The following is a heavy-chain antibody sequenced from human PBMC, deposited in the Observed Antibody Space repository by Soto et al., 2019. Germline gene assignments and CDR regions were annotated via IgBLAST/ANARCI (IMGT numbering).Heavy chain of an antibody. CDR2: ISYDGTDK. Sequence: QVQLVESGGGVVQPGRSLRLSCAASGFTFRSYAMHWVRQTPGKGLEWVAVISYDGTDKYYADSVKGRFSISRDSSKNALYLQMNNLSPEDTAVYCCARDIGDDGGLDYWGQGTLVTVSS. CDR1: GFTFRSYA. V-gene: IGHV3-30-3*01. D-gene: IGHD4-17*01. J-gene: IGHJ4*02. CDR3: ARDIGDDGGLDY.